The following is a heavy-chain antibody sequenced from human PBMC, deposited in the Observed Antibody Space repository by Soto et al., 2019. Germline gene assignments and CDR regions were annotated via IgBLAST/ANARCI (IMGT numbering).Heavy chain of an antibody. CDR1: GFTFSSYA. CDR2: ISGSGGST. CDR3: AKGVWELYYFDY. Sequence: EVQLLESGGGLVQPGGSLRLSCAASGFTFSSYAMSWVRQAPGKGLEWVSAISGSGGSTYYADSVKGWFTISRDNSKNTLYLQMNSLRAEDTAVYYCAKGVWELYYFDYWGQGTLVTVSS. J-gene: IGHJ4*02. D-gene: IGHD1-26*01. V-gene: IGHV3-23*01.